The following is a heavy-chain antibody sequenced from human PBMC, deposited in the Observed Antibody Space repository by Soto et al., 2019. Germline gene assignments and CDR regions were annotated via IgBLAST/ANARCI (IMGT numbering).Heavy chain of an antibody. D-gene: IGHD3-9*01. J-gene: IGHJ4*02. CDR2: SRNKAQSYTT. Sequence: GGSLRLSCAASGFTFSDLYMDWVRQAPGKGLEWVGRSRNKAQSYTTSYAASVRGRFTISRDDSRNSLYLQMNSLKTEDTALYYCARGHPRGRYFDWLIFPLGYWGRGALVTVSS. CDR3: ARGHPRGRYFDWLIFPLGY. V-gene: IGHV3-72*01. CDR1: GFTFSDLY.